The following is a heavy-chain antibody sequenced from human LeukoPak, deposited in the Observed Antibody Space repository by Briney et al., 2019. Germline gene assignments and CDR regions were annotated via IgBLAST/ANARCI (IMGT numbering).Heavy chain of an antibody. Sequence: SETLSLTCAVYGGSFSGYYWSCIRQPPGKGLEWIGEINHSGSTNYNPSLKSRVTISVDTSKNQFSLKLSSVTAADTAVYHCARGSLWFPWGQGTLVTVSS. V-gene: IGHV4-34*01. J-gene: IGHJ5*02. CDR2: INHSGST. CDR1: GGSFSGYY. D-gene: IGHD3-10*01. CDR3: ARGSLWFP.